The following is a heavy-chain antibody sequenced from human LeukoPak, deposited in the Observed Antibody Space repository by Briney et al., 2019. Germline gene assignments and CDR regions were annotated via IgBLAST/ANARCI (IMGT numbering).Heavy chain of an antibody. CDR2: FDPEDGET. CDR3: ASNTYHYNWFYP. D-gene: IGHD2-2*01. CDR1: GYTLTELS. Sequence: ASVKVSCKVSGYTLTELSMHWVRQAPGKGLEWMGGFDPEDGETIYAQKFQGRVTMTEDTSTDTAYMELSSLRSEDTAVYYCASNTYHYNWFYPWGQGTLVTVCS. V-gene: IGHV1-24*01. J-gene: IGHJ5*02.